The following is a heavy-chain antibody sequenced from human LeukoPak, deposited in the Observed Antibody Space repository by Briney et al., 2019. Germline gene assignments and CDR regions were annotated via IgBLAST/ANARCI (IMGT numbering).Heavy chain of an antibody. Sequence: ASVKLSCKASGYTFTSYGISWVRQAPGHGLEWMGWISAYNGNTNYAQKRQGRVTMTTDTSTSTAYMELRSLRSDDTAVYYCARETGTTVSPDYWGQGTLVTVSS. CDR1: GYTFTSYG. J-gene: IGHJ4*02. V-gene: IGHV1-18*01. CDR2: ISAYNGNT. CDR3: ARETGTTVSPDY. D-gene: IGHD1-7*01.